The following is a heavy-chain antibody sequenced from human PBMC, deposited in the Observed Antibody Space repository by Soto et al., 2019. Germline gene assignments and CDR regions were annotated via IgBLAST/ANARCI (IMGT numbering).Heavy chain of an antibody. CDR3: ETGRKDDYVRLHRMAV. CDR1: GYTFTAYF. V-gene: IGHV1-2*04. D-gene: IGHD4-17*01. J-gene: IGHJ6*02. Sequence: VASVKVSCKPSGYTFTAYFIHWVRQAPGQGLEWMGWISPKSGGANYAQRFQDWVTMTWDTSINSANMEMTRLRSDDTAVYYCETGRKDDYVRLHRMAVWGQGTTVTVSS. CDR2: ISPKSGGA.